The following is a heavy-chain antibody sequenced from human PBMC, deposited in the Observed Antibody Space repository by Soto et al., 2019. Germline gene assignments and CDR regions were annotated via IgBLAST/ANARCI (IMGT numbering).Heavy chain of an antibody. CDR3: AKDQAGPGGTYYDFWSGYYTRIDGMDV. Sequence: GGSLRLSCAASGFTFDDYTMHWVRQAPGKGLEWVSLISWDGGSTYYADSVKGRFTISRDNSKNSLYLQMNSLRTEDTALYYCAKDQAGPGGTYYDFWSGYYTRIDGMDVWGQGTTVTVSS. D-gene: IGHD3-3*01. V-gene: IGHV3-43*01. J-gene: IGHJ6*02. CDR1: GFTFDDYT. CDR2: ISWDGGST.